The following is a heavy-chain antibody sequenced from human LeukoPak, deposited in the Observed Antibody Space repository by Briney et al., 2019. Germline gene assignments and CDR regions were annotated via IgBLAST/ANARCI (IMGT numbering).Heavy chain of an antibody. D-gene: IGHD1-26*01. Sequence: GGSLRLSCAASGFTFSSYAMHWVRQAPGKGLEWVAFIRYDGSNKYYADSVKGRFTISRDNSKNTLYLQMNSLRAEDTAVYYCAKDREGATSWGFDYWGQGTLVTVSS. CDR3: AKDREGATSWGFDY. CDR2: IRYDGSNK. V-gene: IGHV3-30*02. CDR1: GFTFSSYA. J-gene: IGHJ4*02.